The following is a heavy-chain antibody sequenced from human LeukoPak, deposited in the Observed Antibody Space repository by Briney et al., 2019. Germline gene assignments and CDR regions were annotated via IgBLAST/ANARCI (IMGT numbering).Heavy chain of an antibody. J-gene: IGHJ4*02. CDR2: IKSETDGGTT. V-gene: IGHV3-15*01. D-gene: IGHD3-22*01. CDR1: GFTFSSYA. Sequence: PGRSLRLSCAASGFTFSSYAMHWVRQAPGKGLEWVGRIKSETDGGTTDYAAPVKGRFTISRDDSKNTLYLQMNSLKTEDTAVYYCTTDLGYYYDSSDYWGQGTLVTVSS. CDR3: TTDLGYYYDSSDY.